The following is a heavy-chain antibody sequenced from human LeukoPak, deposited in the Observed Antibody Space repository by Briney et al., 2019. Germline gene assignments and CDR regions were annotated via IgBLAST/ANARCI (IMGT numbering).Heavy chain of an antibody. CDR1: GGSISSYY. CDR3: ARDPWYYYGSGSYYP. D-gene: IGHD3-10*01. J-gene: IGHJ5*02. Sequence: SETLSLTCTVSGGSISSYYWSWIRQPPGKGLEWIGYIYYSGSTNYNPSLKSRVTISVDTSKNQFSLKLSSVTAADTAVYYCARDPWYYYGSGSYYPWGQGTLVTVSS. CDR2: IYYSGST. V-gene: IGHV4-59*01.